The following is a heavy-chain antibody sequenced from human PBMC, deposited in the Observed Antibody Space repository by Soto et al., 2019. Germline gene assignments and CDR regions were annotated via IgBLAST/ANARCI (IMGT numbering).Heavy chain of an antibody. J-gene: IGHJ6*02. CDR1: GYIFTRYY. CDR3: ARDANGYGMDV. V-gene: IGHV1-46*04. CDR2: INPAGGAA. Sequence: QMKLVQSGAEVKDPGASVRISCKASGYIFTRYYMYWVRQAPGQGLEWMGIINPAGGAANYAQKLKGRVTMTGDTSTSTVYMELRSLRSDDTATYYCARDANGYGMDVWGQGTTVTVSS.